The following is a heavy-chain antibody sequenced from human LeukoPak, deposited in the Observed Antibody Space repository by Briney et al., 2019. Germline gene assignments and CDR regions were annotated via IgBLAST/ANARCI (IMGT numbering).Heavy chain of an antibody. CDR3: ARIAVAGTRNYDY. CDR1: GGTFSSYT. CDR2: IIPIFGTA. D-gene: IGHD6-19*01. Sequence: SVKVSCKASGGTFSSYTISWVRQAPGQGLQWMGGIIPIFGTANYAQKFQGRVTITTDESTSTAYMELSSLRSEDTAVYYCARIAVAGTRNYDYWGQGTLVTVSS. J-gene: IGHJ4*02. V-gene: IGHV1-69*05.